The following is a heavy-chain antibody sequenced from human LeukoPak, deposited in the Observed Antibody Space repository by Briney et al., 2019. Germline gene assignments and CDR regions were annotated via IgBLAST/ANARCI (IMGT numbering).Heavy chain of an antibody. V-gene: IGHV3-33*01. Sequence: PGGSLRLSCAASGFTFSSYGMHWVRQAPGKGLEWVAVIWYDGSNKYYADSVKGRFTISRDNSKSTLYLQMNSLRAEDTAVYYCARHTLVTSISTYNWFDPWGQGTLVTVSS. CDR1: GFTFSSYG. CDR2: IWYDGSNK. D-gene: IGHD2-21*02. J-gene: IGHJ5*02. CDR3: ARHTLVTSISTYNWFDP.